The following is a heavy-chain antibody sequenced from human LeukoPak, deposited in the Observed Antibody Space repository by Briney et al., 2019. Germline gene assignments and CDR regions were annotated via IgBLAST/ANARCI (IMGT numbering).Heavy chain of an antibody. CDR1: RFPFISYR. V-gene: IGHV3-21*01. CDR2: ISSSSSYI. Sequence: PGGSLSLSFAAPRFPFISYRMNWGRQAPGKGRECVSSISSSSSYIHYADSVKGRFTISRDNAKNSLYLQMNSLRAEDTAVYYCAREELGRYFDLWGRGALLTVSS. D-gene: IGHD3-10*01. CDR3: AREELGRYFDL. J-gene: IGHJ2*01.